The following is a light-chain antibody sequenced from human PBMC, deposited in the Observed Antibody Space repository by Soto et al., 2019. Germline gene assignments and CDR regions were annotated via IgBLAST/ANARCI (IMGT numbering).Light chain of an antibody. J-gene: IGKJ2*01. CDR1: QSVLYSSNNRDS. CDR3: QQYYSTMYT. Sequence: DIVMTQSPDSLAVSLGEGATINCKSSQSVLYSSNNRDSLAWYQQKPGLPPKLLIYWASIRASGVPDRFSGGGSGTDFTLAISSLQAEDVAVYYCQQYYSTMYTFGQATKLEIK. V-gene: IGKV4-1*01. CDR2: WAS.